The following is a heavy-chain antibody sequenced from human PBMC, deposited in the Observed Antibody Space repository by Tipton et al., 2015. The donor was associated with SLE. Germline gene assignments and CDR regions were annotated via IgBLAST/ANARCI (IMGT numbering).Heavy chain of an antibody. D-gene: IGHD3-16*02. CDR2: IKSKTDGGTT. Sequence: GSLRLSCAASGFTVSSNYMSWVRQAPGKGLEWVGRIKSKTDGGTTDYAAPVKGRFTISRDDSKNTLYLQMNSLKTEDTAVYYCTTDLYYDYVWGSYRPDYWGQGTLVTVSS. CDR3: TTDLYYDYVWGSYRPDY. CDR1: GFTVSSNY. J-gene: IGHJ4*02. V-gene: IGHV3-15*01.